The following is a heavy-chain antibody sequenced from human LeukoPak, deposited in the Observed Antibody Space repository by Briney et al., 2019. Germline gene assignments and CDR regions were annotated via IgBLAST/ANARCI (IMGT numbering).Heavy chain of an antibody. CDR3: EADKLVRTAMVPRVDV. CDR1: GFTFSSYE. Sequence: GGSLRLSCAASGFTFSSYEMNWVRQAPGKGLEWVSSISSSSSYIYYADSVKGRFTISRDNAKNSLYLQMNSLRAEDTAVYYCEADKLVRTAMVPRVDVWGKGTTVTVSS. D-gene: IGHD5-18*01. J-gene: IGHJ6*04. CDR2: ISSSSSYI. V-gene: IGHV3-21*01.